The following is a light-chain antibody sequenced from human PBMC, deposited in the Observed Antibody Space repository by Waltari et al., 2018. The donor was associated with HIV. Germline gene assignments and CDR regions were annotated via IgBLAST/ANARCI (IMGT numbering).Light chain of an antibody. J-gene: IGLJ3*02. CDR3: AAWADSLWV. CDR1: TSNIGRNY. CDR2: GGN. V-gene: IGLV1-47*01. Sequence: QSVLTQPPSASGTPGQTVVISCSGSTSNIGRNYVYWYQKLPGKAPKLSVHGGNQRPSGCPDRFSGSQSGTSSSLAISGLRSEDEADYYCAAWADSLWVFGGGTKLTVL.